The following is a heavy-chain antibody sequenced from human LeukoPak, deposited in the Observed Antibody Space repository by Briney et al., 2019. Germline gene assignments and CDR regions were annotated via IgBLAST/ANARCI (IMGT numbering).Heavy chain of an antibody. D-gene: IGHD3-16*01. Sequence: GESLKISCKGSGYSFTSYWIGWVRQMPGKGLEWMGIIYPGDSDTRYSPSFQGQVTISADKSISTAYLQWSSLKASDTAMYYCARGSYDYVWEIPSGGAFDIWGQGTMVTVSS. CDR1: GYSFTSYW. CDR2: IYPGDSDT. J-gene: IGHJ3*02. V-gene: IGHV5-51*01. CDR3: ARGSYDYVWEIPSGGAFDI.